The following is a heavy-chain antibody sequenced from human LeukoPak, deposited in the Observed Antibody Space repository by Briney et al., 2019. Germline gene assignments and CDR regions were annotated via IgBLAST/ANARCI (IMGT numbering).Heavy chain of an antibody. J-gene: IGHJ4*02. CDR1: GFTVSNNY. V-gene: IGHV3-66*01. CDR2: IYTGGST. Sequence: GGSLRLSCAASGFTVSNNYMSWVRQAPGKGLEWVSVIYTGGSTYYADSVKGRFTISRENAKNSLYLQMNSLRAGDTAVYYCARVRYSYGSFFFYDFSGQGTLVTVSS. CDR3: ARVRYSYGSFFFYDF. D-gene: IGHD5-18*01.